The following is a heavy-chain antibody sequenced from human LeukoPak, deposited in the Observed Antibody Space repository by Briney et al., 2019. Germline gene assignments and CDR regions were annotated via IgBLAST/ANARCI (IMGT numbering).Heavy chain of an antibody. V-gene: IGHV3-30*03. Sequence: PGRSLRLSCAASGFTFSSYGMHWVRQAPGKGLEWVAVISYDGSNKYYADSVKGRFTISRDNSKNTLYLQMNSLRAEDTAVYYCARENPVTTDYFDYWGQGTLVTVSS. D-gene: IGHD4-17*01. CDR3: ARENPVTTDYFDY. CDR2: ISYDGSNK. CDR1: GFTFSSYG. J-gene: IGHJ4*02.